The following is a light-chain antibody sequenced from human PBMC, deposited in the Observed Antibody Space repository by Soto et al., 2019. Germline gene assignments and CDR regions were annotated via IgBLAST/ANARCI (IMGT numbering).Light chain of an antibody. V-gene: IGLV1-51*01. Sequence: QSVLTQPHSVSAAPGQKVTISCSGSSSNIGNNYVSWYQQVPGTAPKLLIYDNNKRPSGNPDRFSGSKSGTSATLGISGLQTGDEADYYCGTWDSSLSVHVFGTGTKVTVL. CDR1: SSNIGNNY. J-gene: IGLJ1*01. CDR3: GTWDSSLSVHV. CDR2: DNN.